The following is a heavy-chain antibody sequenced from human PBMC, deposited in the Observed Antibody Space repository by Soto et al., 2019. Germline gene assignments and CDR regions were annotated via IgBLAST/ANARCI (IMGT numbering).Heavy chain of an antibody. CDR1: GYTFTSYY. V-gene: IGHV1-3*01. CDR2: INASNGNT. Sequence: APVKVSCQASGYTFTSYYMHWVRQAPGQRLEWMGGINASNGNTKYAQKFQGRVTITRDTSASTAYMELSSLRSEDTAVYYCASADYGDYDYYYYYGMDVWGQGTTVTVSS. J-gene: IGHJ6*02. CDR3: ASADYGDYDYYYYYGMDV. D-gene: IGHD4-17*01.